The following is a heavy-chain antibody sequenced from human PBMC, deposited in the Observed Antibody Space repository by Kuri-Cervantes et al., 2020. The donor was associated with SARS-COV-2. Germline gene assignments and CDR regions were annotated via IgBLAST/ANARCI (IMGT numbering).Heavy chain of an antibody. J-gene: IGHJ6*02. CDR1: GLTFSSYA. V-gene: IGHV3-23*01. CDR3: ANPTGHYYYGMDV. Sequence: GGSLRLSFAAPGLTFSSYARSWVRQAPGKGLEWVSAISGSVGRKYYADSVKGRFTISRDNSKNTLYLQMNSLRAEDTAVYYCANPTGHYYYGMDVWGQGTTVTVSS. CDR2: ISGSVGRK.